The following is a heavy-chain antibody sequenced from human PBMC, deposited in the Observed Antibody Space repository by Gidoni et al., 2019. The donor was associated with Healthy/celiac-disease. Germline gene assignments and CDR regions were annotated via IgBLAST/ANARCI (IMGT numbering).Heavy chain of an antibody. CDR1: GFTFSSYG. CDR3: AKVYHSGYDSAYYFDY. V-gene: IGHV3-30*18. Sequence: QVQLVESGGGVVQPGRSLRLSCAASGFTFSSYGMHWVRQAPGKGLGWVAVISYDGSNKYYADSVKGRFTISRDNSKNTLYLQMNSLRAEDTAVYYCAKVYHSGYDSAYYFDYWGQGTLVTVSS. D-gene: IGHD5-12*01. J-gene: IGHJ4*02. CDR2: ISYDGSNK.